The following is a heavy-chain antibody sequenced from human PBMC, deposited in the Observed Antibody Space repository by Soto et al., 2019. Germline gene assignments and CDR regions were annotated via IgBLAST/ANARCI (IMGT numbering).Heavy chain of an antibody. CDR1: GGTFSSYS. J-gene: IGHJ4*02. D-gene: IGHD1-26*01. CDR2: IIPIFGTP. V-gene: IGHV1-69*01. CDR3: ARDSASHSGGVAY. Sequence: QVQLVRSGAAVKKPGSSVKASCKASGGTFSSYSLNWVRQAPGQGLEWMGEIIPIFGTPNYAKTFQSRVTITADESTSTAYMELSSLRSEDTGVYYCARDSASHSGGVAYWCQWTLVTVSS.